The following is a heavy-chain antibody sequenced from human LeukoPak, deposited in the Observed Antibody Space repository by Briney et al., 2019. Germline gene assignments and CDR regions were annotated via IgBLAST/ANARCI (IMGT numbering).Heavy chain of an antibody. CDR1: GFTFSTYN. D-gene: IGHD3-10*01. J-gene: IGHJ4*02. CDR3: ARDGGDYYRSVLL. V-gene: IGHV3-48*02. Sequence: GGSLRLSCAASGFTFSTYNMNWVRQAPGKGLEWVSYISSYSGIIYYADSVKGRFTISRDNAKKSLYLQMNSLRDEDTAVYYCARDGGDYYRSVLLWGQGTLVTVSS. CDR2: ISSYSGII.